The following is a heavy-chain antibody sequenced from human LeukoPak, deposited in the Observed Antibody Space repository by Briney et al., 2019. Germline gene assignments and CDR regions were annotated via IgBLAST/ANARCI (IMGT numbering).Heavy chain of an antibody. J-gene: IGHJ3*02. D-gene: IGHD7-27*01. CDR2: IYYSGST. CDR3: ARAADPGAFDI. V-gene: IGHV4-59*01. Sequence: SETLSLTCTVSGGSMSSYYWSWLRQPTGKGREWIGYIYYSGSTNYNPSLKSRVTISVDTSKNQFSLKLSSVTAADTAVYYCARAADPGAFDIWGQGTMVTVSS. CDR1: GGSMSSYY.